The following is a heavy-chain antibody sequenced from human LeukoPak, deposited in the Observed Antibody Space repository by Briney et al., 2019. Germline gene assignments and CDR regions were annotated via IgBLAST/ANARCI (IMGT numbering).Heavy chain of an antibody. CDR1: GFTFSSYS. J-gene: IGHJ5*02. CDR2: ISSSSSTI. V-gene: IGHV3-48*01. CDR3: ARGGRKAVAGTPNWFDP. Sequence: GGSLRLSCAASGFTFSSYSMNWVRQAPGKGLEWVSYISSSSSTIYYADSVKGRFTISRDNAKNSLYLQMNSLRAEDTAVYYCARGGRKAVAGTPNWFDPWGQGTLATVSS. D-gene: IGHD6-19*01.